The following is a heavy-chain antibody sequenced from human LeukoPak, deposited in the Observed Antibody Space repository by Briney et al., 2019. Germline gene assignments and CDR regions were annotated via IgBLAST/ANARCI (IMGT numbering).Heavy chain of an antibody. Sequence: GSSVKVSFKASGGTFSSYAISWVRQAPGQGLEWMGRIIPILGIATYAQKFQGRVTITADKSTSTAYMELSSLRSEDTAVYYCARGYDYVWGSYRPDNNWFDPWGQGTLVTVSS. V-gene: IGHV1-69*04. D-gene: IGHD3-16*02. CDR1: GGTFSSYA. J-gene: IGHJ5*02. CDR2: IIPILGIA. CDR3: ARGYDYVWGSYRPDNNWFDP.